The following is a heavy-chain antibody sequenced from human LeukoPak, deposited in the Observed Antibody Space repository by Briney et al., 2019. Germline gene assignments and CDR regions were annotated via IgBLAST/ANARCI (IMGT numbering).Heavy chain of an antibody. J-gene: IGHJ4*02. CDR1: GFPFSTYW. CDR2: ISPDGSSR. D-gene: IGHD2-21*02. V-gene: IGHV3-74*01. CDR3: ARDGGLLPDN. Sequence: GGSLRLSCAASGFPFSTYWMHWVRQPPGKVLMWVSRISPDGSSRSYADSVKGRFIISRDNAKNTLSLQMNSLTAADTAVYYCARDGGLLPDNWGKGTLVTVSS.